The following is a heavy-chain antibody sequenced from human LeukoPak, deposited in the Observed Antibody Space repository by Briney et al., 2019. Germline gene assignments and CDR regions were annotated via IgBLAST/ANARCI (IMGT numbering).Heavy chain of an antibody. CDR1: GDYITTTNYY. J-gene: IGHJ4*02. CDR3: ARRSRLYKHETTGYHDS. CDR2: VFYSGTT. Sequence: SETLSLTCNVSGDYITTTNYYWAWIRQAPGKGLEWIASVFYSGTTYYNPSLKSRVIISMDTSRKQISLRLSSVTATDTAIYYCARRSRLYKHETTGYHDSWGQGTLATVSS. D-gene: IGHD3-9*01. V-gene: IGHV4-39*01.